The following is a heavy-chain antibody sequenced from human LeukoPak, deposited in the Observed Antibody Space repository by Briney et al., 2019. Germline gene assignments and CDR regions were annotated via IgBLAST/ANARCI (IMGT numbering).Heavy chain of an antibody. Sequence: SQTLSLTCTVSGGSISSGDYYWSWIRQPPGKGLEWIGYIYYSGSTYYNPSLKSRVTMSVDTSKNQFSLKLSSVTAADTAVYYCARDSHDFWSGTKNWFDPWGQGTLVTVSS. J-gene: IGHJ5*02. V-gene: IGHV4-30-4*08. CDR2: IYYSGST. CDR3: ARDSHDFWSGTKNWFDP. CDR1: GGSISSGDYY. D-gene: IGHD3-3*01.